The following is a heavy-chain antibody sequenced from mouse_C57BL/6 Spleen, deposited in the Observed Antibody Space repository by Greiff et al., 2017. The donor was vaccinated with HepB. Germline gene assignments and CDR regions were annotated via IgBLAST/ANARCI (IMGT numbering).Heavy chain of an antibody. J-gene: IGHJ3*01. D-gene: IGHD1-1*01. CDR1: GFTFSDYY. V-gene: IGHV5-16*01. CDR2: INYDGSST. Sequence: EVKLMESEGGLVQPGSSMKLSCTASGFTFSDYYMAWVRQVPEKGLEWVANINYDGSSTYYLDSLKSRFIISRDNAKNILYLQMSSLKSEDTATYYCAREGDYYGSRTGFAYWGQGTLVTVSA. CDR3: AREGDYYGSRTGFAY.